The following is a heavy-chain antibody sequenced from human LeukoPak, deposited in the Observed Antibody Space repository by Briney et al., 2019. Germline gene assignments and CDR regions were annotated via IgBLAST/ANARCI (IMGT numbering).Heavy chain of an antibody. D-gene: IGHD3-10*01. CDR3: AREMEGDYGSGTFFDH. CDR2: ISSGGNTI. J-gene: IGHJ4*02. Sequence: GGSLRLSCAASEFVLSDYYMSWIRQAPGKGLEWVSYISSGGNTISYADSVRGRFTISRDNAKNSVYLQMNSLRAEDTAVYYGAREMEGDYGSGTFFDHWGQGNMVTVSS. CDR1: EFVLSDYY. V-gene: IGHV3-11*01.